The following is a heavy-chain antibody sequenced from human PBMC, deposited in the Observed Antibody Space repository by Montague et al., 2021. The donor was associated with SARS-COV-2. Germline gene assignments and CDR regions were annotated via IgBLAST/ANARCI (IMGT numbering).Heavy chain of an antibody. CDR3: ARQNSGTDHYDAFDF. J-gene: IGHJ3*01. CDR1: GGSTSNYY. Sequence: SETLSLTCSVSGGSTSNYYWTWIRQSPGKGLQWIGYIFYTGSTKFNPSLKSRVSMSLDTSKNHFSLKLTSVTAADTAVYYCARQNSGTDHYDAFDFWGQGTMVTVSS. V-gene: IGHV4-59*08. CDR2: IFYTGST. D-gene: IGHD1-26*01.